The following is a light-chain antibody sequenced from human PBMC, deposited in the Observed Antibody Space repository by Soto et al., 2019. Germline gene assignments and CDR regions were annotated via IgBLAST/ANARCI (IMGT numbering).Light chain of an antibody. CDR2: DAS. CDR1: STDFVSYNR. Sequence: SALTQPPSVSGSPGQSVTISCTGTSTDFVSYNRVSWYQQPPGTAPKLIIYDASNRPSGVPDRFSGSKSGNTASLTISGLQAANQADYSCSLYTSENSCVFRTGTKVTIL. CDR3: SLYTSENSCV. J-gene: IGLJ1*01. V-gene: IGLV2-18*01.